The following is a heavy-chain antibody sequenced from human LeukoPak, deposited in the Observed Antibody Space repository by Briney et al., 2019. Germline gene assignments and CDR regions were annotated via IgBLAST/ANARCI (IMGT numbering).Heavy chain of an antibody. D-gene: IGHD6-13*01. CDR1: GYTFTSYD. Sequence: ASVKVSCKASGYTFTSYDINWVRQATGQGLEWMGWMNPNSGNTGYAQKFQGRVTMTRNTSISTAYMELSSLRSEDTAVYYCARWSGSPTRPYYYYYMDVWGKGTTVTVSS. CDR3: ARWSGSPTRPYYYYYMDV. V-gene: IGHV1-8*01. CDR2: MNPNSGNT. J-gene: IGHJ6*03.